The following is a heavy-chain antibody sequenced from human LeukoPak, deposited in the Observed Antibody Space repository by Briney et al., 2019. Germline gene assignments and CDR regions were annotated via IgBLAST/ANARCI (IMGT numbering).Heavy chain of an antibody. CDR1: GFTFSSYA. Sequence: GGSLRLSCVTSGFTFSSYAMSWVRQAPGKGLEWVSAISGSGGSTYYADSVKGRFTISRDNSKNTLYLQMNSLRAEDTAVYYCAKGIAARLDYFDYWGQGTLVTVSS. D-gene: IGHD6-6*01. V-gene: IGHV3-23*01. J-gene: IGHJ4*02. CDR3: AKGIAARLDYFDY. CDR2: ISGSGGST.